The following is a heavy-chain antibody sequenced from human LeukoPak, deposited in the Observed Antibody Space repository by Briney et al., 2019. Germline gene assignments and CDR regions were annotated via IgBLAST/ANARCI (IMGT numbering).Heavy chain of an antibody. J-gene: IGHJ4*02. Sequence: PSETLSLTCTVSGGSISSGGYYWSWIRQHPGKGLEWIGYIYYSGSTYYNPSLKSRVTISVDTSKNQFSLKLSSVTAADTAVYYCARPIDPGIAAAGAGYWGQGTLVTVSS. CDR1: GGSISSGGYY. CDR3: ARPIDPGIAAAGAGY. V-gene: IGHV4-31*03. CDR2: IYYSGST. D-gene: IGHD6-13*01.